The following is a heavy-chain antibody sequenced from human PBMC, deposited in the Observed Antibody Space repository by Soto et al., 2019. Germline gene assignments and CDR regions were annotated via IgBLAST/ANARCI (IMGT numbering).Heavy chain of an antibody. J-gene: IGHJ4*02. D-gene: IGHD6-6*01. CDR3: ARPIPSIAARPSAGFYFDY. CDR1: GYSFTSYW. CDR2: IYPGDSDT. V-gene: IGHV5-51*01. Sequence: HGESLKISCKGSGYSFTSYWIGWVRQMPGKGLEWMGIIYPGDSDTRYSPSFQGQVTISADKSISTAYLQWSSLKASDTAMYYCARPIPSIAARPSAGFYFDYWGQGTLVTVSS.